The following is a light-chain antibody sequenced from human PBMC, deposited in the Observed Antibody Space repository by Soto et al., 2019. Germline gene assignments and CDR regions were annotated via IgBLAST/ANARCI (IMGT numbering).Light chain of an antibody. V-gene: IGKV1-27*01. CDR2: AAS. CDR1: QAIRNN. J-gene: IGKJ4*01. CDR3: RIYNSAISLT. Sequence: DIQMTQSPSSLSASVGDRVTITCRASQAIRNNLAWYQQKPGKAPKLLMYAASTLHSGVPSRFSGSGSGTDLSLTISSLQPEDVATYYCRIYNSAISLTFGGGTKVEIK.